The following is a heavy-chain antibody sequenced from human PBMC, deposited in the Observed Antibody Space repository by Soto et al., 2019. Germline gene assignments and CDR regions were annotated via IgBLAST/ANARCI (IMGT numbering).Heavy chain of an antibody. J-gene: IGHJ6*02. V-gene: IGHV3-23*01. D-gene: IGHD5-12*01. Sequence: GGSLRLSCAASGFTFSSYAMSWVRQAPGKGLEWVSAISGSGGSTYYADSVKGRFTISRDNSKNTLYLQMNSLRAEDTAVYYCAKDYPAVVATINYYYGMDVWGQGTTVTVSS. CDR3: AKDYPAVVATINYYYGMDV. CDR1: GFTFSSYA. CDR2: ISGSGGST.